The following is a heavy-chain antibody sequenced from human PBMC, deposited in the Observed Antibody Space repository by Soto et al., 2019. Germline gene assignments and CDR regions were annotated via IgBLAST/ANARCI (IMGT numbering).Heavy chain of an antibody. V-gene: IGHV1-3*01. CDR1: GYTYTRYG. CDR2: INAGNGNT. Sequence: ASVKVSCKASGYTYTRYGISWVSQDHGQRLEWMGWINAGNGNTRYSQKFQGRVTITRDTPARTVYMELSSLRSEDTAVYYCARGHLAVVPVASWFYYMDVWGKGTTVTVSS. D-gene: IGHD2-2*01. J-gene: IGHJ6*03. CDR3: ARGHLAVVPVASWFYYMDV.